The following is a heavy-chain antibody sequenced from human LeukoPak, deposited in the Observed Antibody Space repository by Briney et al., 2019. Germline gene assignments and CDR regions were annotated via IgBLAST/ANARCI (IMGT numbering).Heavy chain of an antibody. J-gene: IGHJ4*02. CDR2: KYYSGRT. CDR1: GFTFSTYN. CDR3: AGVTMIVVV. Sequence: GSLRLSCAASGFTFSTYNINWVRQAPGKGLEWIGYKYYSGRTNYNPSLKSRVTISVDTSKNQFSLKLSSVTAADTAVYYCAGVTMIVVVWGQGTLVTVSS. D-gene: IGHD3-22*01. V-gene: IGHV4-59*12.